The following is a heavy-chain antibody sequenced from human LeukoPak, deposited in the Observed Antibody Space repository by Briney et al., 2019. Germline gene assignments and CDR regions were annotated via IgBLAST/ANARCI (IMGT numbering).Heavy chain of an antibody. J-gene: IGHJ3*02. V-gene: IGHV5-51*01. CDR1: GYSFTSYW. Sequence: GESLKISCKGSGYSFTSYWIGWVRQMPGKGLEWMGIIYPGDSDTRYSPSFQGQVTISADKSISTAYLQWSSLKASDTAMYYCARRYCSSTSCHDAFDIWGQGTMVTVSS. D-gene: IGHD2-2*01. CDR2: IYPGDSDT. CDR3: ARRYCSSTSCHDAFDI.